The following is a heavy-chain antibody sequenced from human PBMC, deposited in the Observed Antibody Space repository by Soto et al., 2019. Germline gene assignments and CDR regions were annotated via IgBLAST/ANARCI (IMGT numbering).Heavy chain of an antibody. CDR3: ASLTRSTYHDFRGTYYGMDV. CDR1: GGTFSSYA. V-gene: IGHV1-69*06. D-gene: IGHD3-3*01. CDR2: IIPIFGTA. J-gene: IGHJ6*02. Sequence: QVQLVQSGAEVKKPGSSVKVSCKASGGTFSSYAISWVRQAPGQGLEWMGGIIPIFGTANYAQKFQGRVTSTADKSTSTAYMELSSLRSEDTAVYYCASLTRSTYHDFRGTYYGMDVWGQGTTVTVSS.